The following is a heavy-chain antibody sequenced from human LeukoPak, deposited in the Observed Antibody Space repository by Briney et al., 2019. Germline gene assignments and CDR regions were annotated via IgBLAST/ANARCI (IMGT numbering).Heavy chain of an antibody. J-gene: IGHJ5*02. CDR2: IYYSGST. Sequence: NPSETLSLTRTVSGGSISSYYWSWIRQPPGKGLEWIEYIYYSGSTNYNPSLKSRVTISVDTSKNQFSLKLSSVTAADTAVYYCARDTGGYTYGTVWFDPWGQGTLVTVSS. D-gene: IGHD5-18*01. CDR1: GGSISSYY. V-gene: IGHV4-59*12. CDR3: ARDTGGYTYGTVWFDP.